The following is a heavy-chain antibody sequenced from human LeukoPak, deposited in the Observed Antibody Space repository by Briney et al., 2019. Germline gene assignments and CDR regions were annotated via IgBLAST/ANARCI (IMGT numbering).Heavy chain of an antibody. CDR3: ASIDSSSWYVDY. V-gene: IGHV4-59*01. CDR1: GGSISRDY. CDR2: IYYTGST. J-gene: IGHJ4*01. D-gene: IGHD6-13*01. Sequence: SETLSLTCTVSGGSISRDYWSWIRQPPGKGLEWIGYIYYTGSTNYNPSLNSRVTISLETSKNQFSLNLSSVTAADTAVYYCASIDSSSWYVDYWGXXPXSPSPQ.